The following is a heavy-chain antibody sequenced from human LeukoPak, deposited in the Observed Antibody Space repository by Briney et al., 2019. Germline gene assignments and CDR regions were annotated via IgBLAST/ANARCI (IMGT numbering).Heavy chain of an antibody. CDR3: AKWGSGNAFDI. V-gene: IGHV3-23*01. Sequence: GGSLRLSCAASGFAFSIYTMSWVRQAPGKGLESVSPISGSGGSTYYADSVKGRFTISRDNSKNTLYLQMNSLRVEGTAVYYCAKWGSGNAFDIWGQGTMVTVSS. J-gene: IGHJ3*02. D-gene: IGHD3-10*01. CDR2: ISGSGGST. CDR1: GFAFSIYT.